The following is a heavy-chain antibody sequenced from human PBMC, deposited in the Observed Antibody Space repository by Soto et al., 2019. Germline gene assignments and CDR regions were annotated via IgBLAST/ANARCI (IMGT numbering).Heavy chain of an antibody. Sequence: GGSLRLSCAASGFTFSSYWMHWVRPAPGKGLVWVSRINSDGSSTSYADSVKGRFTISRDNAKNTLYLQMNSLRAEDTAVYYCVRTSLVVAAGTCDYWGQGTLVTVSS. CDR3: VRTSLVVAAGTCDY. CDR1: GFTFSSYW. J-gene: IGHJ4*02. V-gene: IGHV3-74*01. CDR2: INSDGSST. D-gene: IGHD2-15*01.